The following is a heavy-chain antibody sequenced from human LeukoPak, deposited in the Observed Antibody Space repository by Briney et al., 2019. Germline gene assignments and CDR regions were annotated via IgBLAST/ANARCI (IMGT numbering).Heavy chain of an antibody. CDR3: ARCTDTAMVNALYYFDY. D-gene: IGHD5-18*01. J-gene: IGHJ4*02. CDR1: GGSISSYY. V-gene: IGHV4-59*01. Sequence: SETLSLTCTVSGGSISSYYWSWIRQPPGKGLEWIGYIYYSGSTNYNPSLKSRGTISVYTAKNQFSLKLSSVTAADTAVYYCARCTDTAMVNALYYFDYWGQGTLVTVSS. CDR2: IYYSGST.